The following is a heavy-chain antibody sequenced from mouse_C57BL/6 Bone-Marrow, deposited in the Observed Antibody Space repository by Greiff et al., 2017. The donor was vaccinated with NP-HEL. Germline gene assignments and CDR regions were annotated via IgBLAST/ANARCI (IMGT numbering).Heavy chain of an antibody. CDR2: IDPENGDT. J-gene: IGHJ3*01. CDR1: GFNFKDDY. V-gene: IGHV14-4*01. D-gene: IGHD1-1*01. Sequence: EVQLPPSGAELVRPGASVKLSCTASGFNFKDDYMHWVKQRPEQGLEWIGWIDPENGDTEYASKFQGKATITAATSSNTAYLQLSSLTSEDTAVYYCTTLSSPFAYWGQGTLVTVSA. CDR3: TTLSSPFAY.